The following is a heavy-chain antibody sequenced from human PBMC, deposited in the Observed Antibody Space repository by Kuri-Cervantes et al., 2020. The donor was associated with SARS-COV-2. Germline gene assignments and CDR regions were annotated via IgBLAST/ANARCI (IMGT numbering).Heavy chain of an antibody. D-gene: IGHD2-15*01. CDR3: ARDRIAPTGWDYYMDV. J-gene: IGHJ6*03. CDR1: GFTFSSYG. Sequence: LSLTCAASGFTFSSYGMHWVRQAPGKGLEWVAVIWYDGSNKYYADSVKGRFTISRDNSKNTLYLQMNSLRAEDTAVYYCARDRIAPTGWDYYMDVWGKGTTVTVSS. CDR2: IWYDGSNK. V-gene: IGHV3-33*01.